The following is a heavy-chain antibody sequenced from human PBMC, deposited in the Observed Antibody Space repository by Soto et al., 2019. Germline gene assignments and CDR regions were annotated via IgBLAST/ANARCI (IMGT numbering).Heavy chain of an antibody. CDR2: IDWDDDK. D-gene: IGHD6-19*01. J-gene: IGHJ4*02. V-gene: IGHV2-70*11. Sequence: SGPTLVKPTPTLTLTCTFSGFSLSTSGMCVSWIRQPPGKALEWLARIDWDDDKYYSTSLKTRLTISKDTSKNQVVLTMTNMDPVDTATYYCARSPPSIAVAHTYYFDYWGQGTLVTVSS. CDR1: GFSLSTSGMC. CDR3: ARSPPSIAVAHTYYFDY.